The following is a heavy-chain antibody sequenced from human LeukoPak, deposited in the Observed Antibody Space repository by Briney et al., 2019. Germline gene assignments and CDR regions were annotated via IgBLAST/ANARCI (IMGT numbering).Heavy chain of an antibody. D-gene: IGHD3-3*01. CDR2: IYYSGNT. CDR3: ARTITIFGALGYFDY. J-gene: IGHJ4*02. Sequence: SSETLSLTCTVSGTSISSGAYSWRWVRQHPGKGLEWIAYIYYSGNTYYNPSLKRRVTISVDTSKNQFSLKLSSVTAADTAVYYCARTITIFGALGYFDYWGQGTLVTVSS. CDR1: GTSISSGAYS. V-gene: IGHV4-31*03.